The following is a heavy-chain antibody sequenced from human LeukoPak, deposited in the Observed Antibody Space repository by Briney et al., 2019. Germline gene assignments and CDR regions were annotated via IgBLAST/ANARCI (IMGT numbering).Heavy chain of an antibody. CDR1: GFTFSSYW. Sequence: GGSLRLSCAASGFTFSSYWMSWVRQAPGKGLEWVANIKQDGSEKYYVDSVKGRFTISRDNAKNSLYLQMNSLRAEDTAVYYCARAGYFDWLLYGYSDYWGQGTLVTVSS. V-gene: IGHV3-7*01. CDR3: ARAGYFDWLLYGYSDY. CDR2: IKQDGSEK. J-gene: IGHJ4*02. D-gene: IGHD3-9*01.